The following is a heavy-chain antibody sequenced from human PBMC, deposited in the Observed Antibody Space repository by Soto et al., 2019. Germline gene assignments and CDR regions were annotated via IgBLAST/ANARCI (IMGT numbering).Heavy chain of an antibody. CDR2: IYYSGST. CDR3: ARQDILTGYYFDC. J-gene: IGHJ4*02. V-gene: IGHV4-59*01. Sequence: TSETLSLTCTVSGGSISYYYWSWIRQPPGKGLEWIGYIYYSGSTNYNPSLKSRVIISVDTPKNQFSLKLSSVTAADTAVYYCARQDILTGYYFDCWGQGTVVTVSS. CDR1: GGSISYYY. D-gene: IGHD3-9*01.